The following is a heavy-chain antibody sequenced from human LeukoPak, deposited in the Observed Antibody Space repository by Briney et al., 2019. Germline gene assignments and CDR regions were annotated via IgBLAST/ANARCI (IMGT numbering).Heavy chain of an antibody. Sequence: GESLKISCKGSGYSFTNYWIAWVRQMPGKGQEWMGIIYPGDSDTKYSPSFEGQVTISADKSINTAYLQWNSPKASDTAIYYCARDTSGYYFLDLWGRGTLVIVSS. J-gene: IGHJ2*01. CDR1: GYSFTNYW. V-gene: IGHV5-51*01. D-gene: IGHD3-22*01. CDR3: ARDTSGYYFLDL. CDR2: IYPGDSDT.